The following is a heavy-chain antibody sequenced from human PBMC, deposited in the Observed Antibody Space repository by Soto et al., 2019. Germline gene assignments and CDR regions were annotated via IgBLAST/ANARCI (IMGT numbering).Heavy chain of an antibody. V-gene: IGHV3-23*01. J-gene: IGHJ4*02. CDR3: AKGGDYDFWSGYYSIRYYFDY. D-gene: IGHD3-3*01. CDR2: ISGSGGST. Sequence: EVQLLESGGGLVQPGGSLRLSCAASGFTFSSYAMSWVRQAPGKGLEWVSAISGSGGSTYYADSVKGRFTISRDNSKNTLYLQMNSLRAEDTAVYYCAKGGDYDFWSGYYSIRYYFDYWGQGTLVTVSS. CDR1: GFTFSSYA.